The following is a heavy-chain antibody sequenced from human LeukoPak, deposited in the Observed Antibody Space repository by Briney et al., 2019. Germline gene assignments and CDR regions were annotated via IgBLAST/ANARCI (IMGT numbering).Heavy chain of an antibody. J-gene: IGHJ4*02. CDR1: GYTFTGYY. D-gene: IGHD2-2*01. Sequence: EASLKVSCKASGYTFTGYYIHWGRQAPGQGLGWMGWINPNSGGTNYAQKFQGRVTMTRDTSISTAYMELSRLRSDDTAVYYCAKGPIELFLLGPHRIMRSGYWGQGTLVTVSS. CDR3: AKGPIELFLLGPHRIMRSGY. V-gene: IGHV1-2*02. CDR2: INPNSGGT.